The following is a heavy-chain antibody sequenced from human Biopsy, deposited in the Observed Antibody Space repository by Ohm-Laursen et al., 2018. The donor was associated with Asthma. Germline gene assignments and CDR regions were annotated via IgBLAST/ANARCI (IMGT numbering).Heavy chain of an antibody. V-gene: IGHV3-30*18. Sequence: SLRLSCSAFGFTFSNYGMHWVRQAPGKGLDWVAVISFDGSNKNYTDSVKGRFTISRDNSRNTLHLQMNSLRAEGTAVYYCAKDERAYYGSDSKYMQPVPLGDWGQGTVVIVSA. D-gene: IGHD2-21*01. J-gene: IGHJ4*02. CDR2: ISFDGSNK. CDR3: AKDERAYYGSDSKYMQPVPLGD. CDR1: GFTFSNYG.